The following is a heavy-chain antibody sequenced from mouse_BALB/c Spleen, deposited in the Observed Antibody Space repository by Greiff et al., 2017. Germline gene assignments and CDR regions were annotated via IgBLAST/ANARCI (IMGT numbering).Heavy chain of an antibody. CDR1: GYTFTSYY. CDR3: TRIYYGNYGFAY. CDR2: INPSNGGT. J-gene: IGHJ3*01. D-gene: IGHD2-1*01. V-gene: IGHV1S81*02. Sequence: QVQLQQPGAELVKPGASVKLSCKASGYTFTSYYMYWVKQRPGQGLEWIGGINPSNGGTNFNEKFKSKATLTVDKSSSTAYMQLSSLTSEDSAVYYCTRIYYGNYGFAYWGQGTLVTVSA.